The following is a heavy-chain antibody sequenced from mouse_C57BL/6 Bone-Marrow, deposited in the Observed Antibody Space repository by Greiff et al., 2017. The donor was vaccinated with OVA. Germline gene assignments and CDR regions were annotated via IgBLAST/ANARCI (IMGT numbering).Heavy chain of an antibody. CDR3: TRDRYSGFAY. Sequence: EVQLQESGAGLVKPGGSLKLSCAASGFTFSSYAMSWVRQTPEKRLEWVAYISSGGDYIYYADTVKGRFTISRDNARNTLYLQMSSLKSEDTAMYYCTRDRYSGFAYWGQGTLVTVSA. CDR2: ISSGGDYI. D-gene: IGHD2-12*01. J-gene: IGHJ3*01. CDR1: GFTFSSYA. V-gene: IGHV5-9-1*02.